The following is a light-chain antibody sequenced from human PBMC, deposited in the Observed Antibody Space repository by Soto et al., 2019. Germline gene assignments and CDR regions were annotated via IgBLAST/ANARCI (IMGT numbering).Light chain of an antibody. V-gene: IGLV1-40*01. CDR2: GNL. Sequence: QSVLTQPPSVSGAPGQRVTISCTGSSSNLGAGYDVHWYQHLPGAAPKLLIYGNLNRPSGVPDRFSGSKSGTSASLAITGLQAEDEADYYCSSYTSSSTWVFGGGTKVTVL. J-gene: IGLJ3*02. CDR3: SSYTSSSTWV. CDR1: SSNLGAGYD.